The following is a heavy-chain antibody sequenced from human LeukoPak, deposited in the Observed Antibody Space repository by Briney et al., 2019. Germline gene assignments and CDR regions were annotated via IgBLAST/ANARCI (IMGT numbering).Heavy chain of an antibody. D-gene: IGHD3-22*01. Sequence: GGSLKLSCAASGFIFSNYGIHWVRQAPGKGLEWVAFIRYDASDKYYADSVKGRFTISRDNSKNKVYLQMNSLRAEDTAVYYWAKYSYDSSVYYYPGVFDIWGQGTMVTVSS. CDR2: IRYDASDK. J-gene: IGHJ3*02. CDR3: AKYSYDSSVYYYPGVFDI. CDR1: GFIFSNYG. V-gene: IGHV3-30*02.